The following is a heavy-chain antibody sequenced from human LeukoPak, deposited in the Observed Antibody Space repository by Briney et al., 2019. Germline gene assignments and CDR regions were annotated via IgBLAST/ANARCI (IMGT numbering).Heavy chain of an antibody. Sequence: SETLSLTCTVSGGSISSYYWSWIRQPPGQGLEWIGYIYYSGSTNYNPSLKSRVTISVDTSKNQFSLKLSSVTAADTAVYYCARQPNSSGWYVSGYFDYWGQGTLVTVSS. CDR3: ARQPNSSGWYVSGYFDY. J-gene: IGHJ4*02. CDR2: IYYSGST. V-gene: IGHV4-59*08. D-gene: IGHD6-19*01. CDR1: GGSISSYY.